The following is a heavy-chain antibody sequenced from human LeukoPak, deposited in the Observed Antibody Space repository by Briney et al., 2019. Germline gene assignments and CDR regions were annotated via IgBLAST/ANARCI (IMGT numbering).Heavy chain of an antibody. D-gene: IGHD2-15*01. CDR2: ISSSSNTK. Sequence: PGGSLRLSCAASGFTFGTYSMNWVRQAPGKGLEWVSYISSSSNTKYYADSVKGRLTVSRDNAKNSLYLQMNSMRDEDTAVYYCAIDLYSREDYWGQGTLVTVSS. V-gene: IGHV3-48*02. CDR3: AIDLYSREDY. CDR1: GFTFGTYS. J-gene: IGHJ4*02.